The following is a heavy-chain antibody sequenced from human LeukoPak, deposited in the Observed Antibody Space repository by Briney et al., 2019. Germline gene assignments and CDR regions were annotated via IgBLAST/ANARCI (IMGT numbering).Heavy chain of an antibody. Sequence: SETLSLTCAVSGGSIHGYFWSWFRQPPEKGLEWIGYISYSGSTNYNPSLKSRVSISVDTSKSQFSLRLSSVTAADTAVYYCARDNYREVTNFDPWGQGTLVTVSS. CDR1: GGSIHGYF. CDR2: ISYSGST. J-gene: IGHJ5*02. D-gene: IGHD3-10*01. CDR3: ARDNYREVTNFDP. V-gene: IGHV4-59*01.